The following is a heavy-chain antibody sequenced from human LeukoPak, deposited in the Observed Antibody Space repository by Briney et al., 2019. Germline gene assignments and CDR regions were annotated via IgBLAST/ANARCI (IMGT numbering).Heavy chain of an antibody. J-gene: IGHJ4*02. CDR3: ARAVIAVAGIGFDY. V-gene: IGHV4-38-2*01. CDR1: GYSISNGYY. CDR2: ISYSGST. Sequence: SETLSLTCAVSGYSISNGYYWGWIRQPPGKGLEWIGSISYSGSTYYNPSLKSRVTISVDTSKNHFSLKLSSVTAADTAVYYCARAVIAVAGIGFDYWGQGTLVTVSS. D-gene: IGHD6-19*01.